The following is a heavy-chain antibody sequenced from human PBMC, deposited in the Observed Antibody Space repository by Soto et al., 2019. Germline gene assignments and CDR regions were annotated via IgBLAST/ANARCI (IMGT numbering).Heavy chain of an antibody. CDR3: GGGGGGRYFDWPPYGMDV. J-gene: IGHJ6*02. D-gene: IGHD3-9*01. CDR1: GYTFTSYG. CDR2: ISAYNGNT. V-gene: IGHV1-18*01. Sequence: QVQLVQSGAEVKKPGASVKVSCKASGYTFTSYGISWVRQAPGQGLEWMGWISAYNGNTNYAQKLQGRVTMTTDTTAKTALMGLRSRRSAEQAVVYCGGGGGGRYFDWPPYGMDVWGQGTTVTVSS.